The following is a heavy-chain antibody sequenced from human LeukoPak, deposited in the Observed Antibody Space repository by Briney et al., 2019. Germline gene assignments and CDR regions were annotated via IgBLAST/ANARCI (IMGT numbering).Heavy chain of an antibody. CDR2: ISSSSSYI. CDR3: ARAGFWAGIAVAGTGSDY. J-gene: IGHJ4*02. V-gene: IGHV3-21*01. CDR1: GFTFSSYS. Sequence: SGGSLRLSCAASGFTFSSYSMNWVRQAPGKGLEWVSSISSSSSYIYYADSVKGRFTISRDNAKNSLYLQMNSLRAEDTAVYYCARAGFWAGIAVAGTGSDYWGQGTLVTVSS. D-gene: IGHD6-19*01.